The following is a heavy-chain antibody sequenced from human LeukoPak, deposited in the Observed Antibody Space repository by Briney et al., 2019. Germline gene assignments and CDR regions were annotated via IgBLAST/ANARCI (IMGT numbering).Heavy chain of an antibody. D-gene: IGHD5-24*01. CDR3: ARGVTLAPTPMDY. J-gene: IGHJ4*02. CDR1: GGSISSYY. CDR2: IYYSGST. Sequence: SETLSLTCTVSGGSISSYYWSCIRQPPGKGLEWIGYIYYSGSTNYNPSLKSRVTISVDTSKNQFSLKLSSVTAADTAVYYCARGVTLAPTPMDYWGQGTLVTVSS. V-gene: IGHV4-59*01.